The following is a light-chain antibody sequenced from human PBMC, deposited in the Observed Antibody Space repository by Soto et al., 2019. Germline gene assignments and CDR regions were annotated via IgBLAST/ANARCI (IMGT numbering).Light chain of an antibody. CDR2: NVS. Sequence: EIVLTQSPGTLSLSQGERATLACSASQSVSSAYLVWYQQKPGQAPRLIIYNVSRRATGIPDRFSGSWSGTDFTLTVSRLEPEDVAVYYCQQCGASPETLGQGTKVDIK. V-gene: IGKV3-20*01. CDR1: QSVSSAY. J-gene: IGKJ1*01. CDR3: QQCGASPET.